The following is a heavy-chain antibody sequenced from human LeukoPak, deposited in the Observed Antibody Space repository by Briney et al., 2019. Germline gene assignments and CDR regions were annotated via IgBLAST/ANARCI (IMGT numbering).Heavy chain of an antibody. CDR1: GFAFGNSA. CDR2: IDSSVSYT. CDR3: AKISTVTENFHH. J-gene: IGHJ4*02. Sequence: PGGSLRLSCAASGFAFGNSAMGWVRQAPGKGLEWVSSIDSSVSYTPSADSVKGRFTISRANSENTVYLQMNSLRAEDAAVYSCAKISTVTENFHHWGQGTLVTVSS. V-gene: IGHV3-23*01. D-gene: IGHD4-17*01.